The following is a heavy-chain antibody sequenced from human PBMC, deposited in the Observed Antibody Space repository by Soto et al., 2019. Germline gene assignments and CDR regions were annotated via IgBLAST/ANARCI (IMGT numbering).Heavy chain of an antibody. Sequence: QLQLQESGPGLVKPSETLSLTCTVSGGSISSSSYYWGWIRQPPGKGLEWIGSIYYSGSTYYNPSLKCRVTISVDTSKNQFSLKLSSVTAAGTAVYYCARQLYYDIAPVSYWGQGTLVTVSS. CDR2: IYYSGST. D-gene: IGHD3-9*01. CDR3: ARQLYYDIAPVSY. J-gene: IGHJ4*02. CDR1: GGSISSSSYY. V-gene: IGHV4-39*01.